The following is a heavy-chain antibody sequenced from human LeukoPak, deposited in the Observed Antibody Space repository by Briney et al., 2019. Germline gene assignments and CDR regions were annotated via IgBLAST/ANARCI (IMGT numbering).Heavy chain of an antibody. D-gene: IGHD1-1*01. Sequence: SETLSLTCTVTGGSTSSSSYYWGWVRQPPGKGLEWIGSIYSVGSTYYNPSLKSRVTISVDTSKNQFSLRLSSVTAADTAVYYCAIPNTNNWPFDYWSQGTLVTVSS. J-gene: IGHJ4*02. CDR2: IYSVGST. CDR3: AIPNTNNWPFDY. V-gene: IGHV4-39*01. CDR1: GGSTSSSSYY.